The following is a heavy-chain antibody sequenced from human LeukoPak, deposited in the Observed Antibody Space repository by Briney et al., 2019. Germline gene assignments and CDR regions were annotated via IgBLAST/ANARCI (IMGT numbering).Heavy chain of an antibody. Sequence: PGGSLRLSCAASGFTFSSYAMMWVRQAPGKRLEWISSITGSGDGTYYAESVRGRFTISRDNSGNTLYLQVNSLRVEDTAVYFCVKGFVHPTYYFDYWGQGTLVTVSS. CDR3: VKGFVHPTYYFDY. D-gene: IGHD3-10*01. J-gene: IGHJ4*02. CDR2: ITGSGDGT. V-gene: IGHV3-23*01. CDR1: GFTFSSYA.